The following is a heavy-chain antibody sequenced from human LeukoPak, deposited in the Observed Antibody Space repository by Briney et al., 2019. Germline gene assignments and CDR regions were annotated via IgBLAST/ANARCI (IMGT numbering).Heavy chain of an antibody. Sequence: SETLSLTCTVSGGSISSYYGSWLRQPPEKGREWIGYIYYSGTTNYNPSLKSRVTISVDTSKNQFSLKLSSVTAADTAVYYCARGVYIAAAQYGYWGQGTLVTVSS. CDR2: IYYSGTT. CDR1: GGSISSYY. D-gene: IGHD6-13*01. J-gene: IGHJ4*02. CDR3: ARGVYIAAAQYGY. V-gene: IGHV4-59*01.